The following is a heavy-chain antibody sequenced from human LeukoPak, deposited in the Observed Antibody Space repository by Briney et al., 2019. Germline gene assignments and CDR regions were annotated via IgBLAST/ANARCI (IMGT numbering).Heavy chain of an antibody. CDR2: TSPSSGTI. CDR1: GFTFSGYV. Sequence: PGGSLRLSCAASGFTFSGYVMNWVRQAPETGLEWLSYTSPSSGTIYYTDSVKGRFTMSRDNAQNALYLEMNSLRAEDTAVYYCAREKKTEWTTGAFDMWGQGTMVIVSS. CDR3: AREKKTEWTTGAFDM. J-gene: IGHJ3*02. D-gene: IGHD3-3*01. V-gene: IGHV3-48*04.